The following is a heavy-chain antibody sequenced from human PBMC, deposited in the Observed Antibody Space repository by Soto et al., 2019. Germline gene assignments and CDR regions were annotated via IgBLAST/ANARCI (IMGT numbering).Heavy chain of an antibody. J-gene: IGHJ6*02. V-gene: IGHV3-74*01. CDR3: ARVTYSDMGI. CDR1: GFTFSTYW. Sequence: EVQLVESGGGLVQPGGSLRLSCAASGFTFSTYWMHWVRQPPGKGLVWVSRINSDETTTNYADSVKGRFTISRYIAKNTRYIQMNSLSAEDMAVYYCARVTYSDMGIWGQGTTVTDS. CDR2: INSDETTT.